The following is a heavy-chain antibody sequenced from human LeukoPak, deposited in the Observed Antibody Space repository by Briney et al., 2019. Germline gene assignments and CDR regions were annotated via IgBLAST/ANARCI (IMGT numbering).Heavy chain of an antibody. CDR3: AREGPPGDYSNYGGDY. D-gene: IGHD4-11*01. CDR2: ISSSSSTI. CDR1: GFTFSSYS. Sequence: GGSLRLSCAVSGFTFSSYSMNWVRQAPGKGLEWVSYISSSSSTIYYADSVKGRFTISRDNAKNSLYLQMNSLRAEDTAVYYCAREGPPGDYSNYGGDYWGQGTLVTVSS. V-gene: IGHV3-48*04. J-gene: IGHJ4*02.